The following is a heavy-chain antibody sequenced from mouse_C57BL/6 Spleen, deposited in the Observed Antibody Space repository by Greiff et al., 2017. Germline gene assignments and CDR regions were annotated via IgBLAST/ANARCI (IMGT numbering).Heavy chain of an antibody. V-gene: IGHV1-52*01. CDR1: GYTFTSYW. J-gene: IGHJ2*01. CDR3: ARGRDGNYGY. CDR2: IDPSDSET. D-gene: IGHD2-1*01. Sequence: QVQLQQPGAELVRPGSSVKLSCKASGYTFTSYWMHWVKQRPIPGLEWIGNIDPSDSETHYNQKFKDKATLTVDKSSSTAYMQLSSLTSEDSAVYYCARGRDGNYGYWGQGTTLTVSS.